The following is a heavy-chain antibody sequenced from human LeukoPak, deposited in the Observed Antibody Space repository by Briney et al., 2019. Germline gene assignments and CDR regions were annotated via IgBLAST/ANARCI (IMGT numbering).Heavy chain of an antibody. CDR3: ARVDDYIWGSYRTDY. D-gene: IGHD3-16*02. J-gene: IGHJ4*02. Sequence: GGSLRLSCAASGFTFSSYWMHWVRQAPGKGLVWVSRINSDGSSTSYADSVKGRFTISRDNAKNTLYLQMNSLRAEDTAVCYCARVDDYIWGSYRTDYWGQGTLVTVSS. V-gene: IGHV3-74*01. CDR2: INSDGSST. CDR1: GFTFSSYW.